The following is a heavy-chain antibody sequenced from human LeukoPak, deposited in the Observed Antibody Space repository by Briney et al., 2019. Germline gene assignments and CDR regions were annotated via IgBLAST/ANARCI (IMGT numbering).Heavy chain of an antibody. V-gene: IGHV3-73*01. CDR3: TGRYCSGGSCFDY. CDR2: IRSKANSYTT. Sequence: PGGSLRLSRAASGFTFSGSALHWVRQASGKGLEWVGRIRSKANSYTTAYAASVKGRFTISRDDSKNTAYLQMNSLKTEDTAVYCCTGRYCSGGSCFDYWGQGTLVTVSS. D-gene: IGHD2-15*01. J-gene: IGHJ4*02. CDR1: GFTFSGSA.